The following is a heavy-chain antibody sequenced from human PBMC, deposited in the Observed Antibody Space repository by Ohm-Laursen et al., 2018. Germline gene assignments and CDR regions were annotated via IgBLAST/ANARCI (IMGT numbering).Heavy chain of an antibody. D-gene: IGHD2-2*01. CDR3: TRPKSRRALNV. CDR2: IKQDGSEK. V-gene: IGHV3-7*01. Sequence: SLRLSCAASGFTFADYWLNWVRRAPGKGLEWVANIKQDGSEKNYVDSVKGRFTITRDNASNSLYLQMNSLRIEDTAVYYCTRPKSRRALNVWGQETMVTVSS. CDR1: GFTFADYW. J-gene: IGHJ3*01.